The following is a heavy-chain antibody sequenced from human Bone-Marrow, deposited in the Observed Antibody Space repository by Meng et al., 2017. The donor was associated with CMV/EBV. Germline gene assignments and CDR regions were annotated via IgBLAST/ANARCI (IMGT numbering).Heavy chain of an antibody. CDR2: INPNSGGT. Sequence: ASVKVSCKASGYTFTGYYMHWVRQAPGQGLEWMGWINPNSGGTNYAQKFQGRVTMTRDTSISTAYMELSRLRSDDTAVYYCARDLDIVVVPAALNWFDPWGPGNLVTVSS. V-gene: IGHV1-2*02. J-gene: IGHJ5*02. D-gene: IGHD2-2*03. CDR3: ARDLDIVVVPAALNWFDP. CDR1: GYTFTGYY.